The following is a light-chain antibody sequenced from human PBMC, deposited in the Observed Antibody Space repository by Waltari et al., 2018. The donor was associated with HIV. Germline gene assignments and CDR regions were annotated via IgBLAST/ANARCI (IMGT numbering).Light chain of an antibody. J-gene: IGLJ3*02. Sequence: QSVLTQPPSASGTAGQRVTISCSGSRSNIGDNFVYWFQQLPGTAPKLPIYRNDQRPPGVPARCSGSKSGTSASLAISGLRSDDEADYYCAAWDDRLLWVFGGGTILTVL. CDR2: RND. CDR1: RSNIGDNF. V-gene: IGLV1-47*01. CDR3: AAWDDRLLWV.